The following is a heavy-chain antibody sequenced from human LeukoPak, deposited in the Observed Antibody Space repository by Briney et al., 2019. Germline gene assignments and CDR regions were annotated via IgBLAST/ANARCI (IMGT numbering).Heavy chain of an antibody. V-gene: IGHV3-23*01. J-gene: IGHJ4*02. CDR3: AKDEIDYGDYGY. CDR1: GFTFSSYA. Sequence: GGSLRLSCAASGFTFSSYAMSWVRQAPGKGLEWVSAISGSGGSTYYADSAKGRFTISRDNSKNTLYLQMNSLRAEDTAVYYCAKDEIDYGDYGYWGQGTLVTVSS. D-gene: IGHD4-17*01. CDR2: ISGSGGST.